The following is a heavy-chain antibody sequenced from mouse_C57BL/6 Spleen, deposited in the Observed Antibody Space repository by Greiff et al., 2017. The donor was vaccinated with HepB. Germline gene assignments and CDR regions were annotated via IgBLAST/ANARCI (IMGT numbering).Heavy chain of an antibody. CDR1: GFTFSSYA. V-gene: IGHV5-9-1*02. CDR3: TRAPYYYGSSHYYFDY. D-gene: IGHD1-1*01. J-gene: IGHJ2*01. CDR2: ISSGGDYI. Sequence: EVKVVESGAGLVKPGGSLKLSCAASGFTFSSYAMSWVRQTPEKRLEWVAYISSGGDYIYYADTVKGRFTISRDNARNTLYLQMSSLKSEDTAMYYCTRAPYYYGSSHYYFDYWGQGTTLTVSS.